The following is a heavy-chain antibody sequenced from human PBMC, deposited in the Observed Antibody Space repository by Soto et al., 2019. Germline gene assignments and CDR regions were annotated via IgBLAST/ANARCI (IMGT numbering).Heavy chain of an antibody. CDR2: LYYSGST. D-gene: IGHD4-4*01. CDR3: SGGGTTDYIDF. CDR1: GASISRYY. Sequence: SETLSLTCTVSGASISRYYWSWIRQPPGKGLEWIGYLYYSGSTIYNPSLKSRVTISVDTSKNQFSLKLSPVTSADTAVYYCSGGGTTDYIDFWGQGTLVTVSS. V-gene: IGHV4-59*08. J-gene: IGHJ4*02.